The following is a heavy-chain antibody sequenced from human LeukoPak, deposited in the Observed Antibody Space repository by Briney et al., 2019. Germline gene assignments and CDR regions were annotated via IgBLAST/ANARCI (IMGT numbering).Heavy chain of an antibody. Sequence: SGTLSLTRTVSGGSISSYYWSWIRQPPGKGLEWIGDVYYSGSTNSNPSLKSRVTISVDTSKNQFSLKLSSVTAADTAVYYCARDPAAVYYYYGMDVWGQGTTVTVSS. J-gene: IGHJ6*02. D-gene: IGHD2-2*01. CDR3: ARDPAAVYYYYGMDV. CDR1: GGSISSYY. V-gene: IGHV4-59*01. CDR2: VYYSGST.